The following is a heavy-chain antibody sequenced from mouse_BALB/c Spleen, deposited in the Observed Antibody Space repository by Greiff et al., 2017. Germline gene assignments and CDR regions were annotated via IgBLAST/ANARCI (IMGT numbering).Heavy chain of an antibody. CDR1: GFTFSSYT. J-gene: IGHJ1*01. D-gene: IGHD1-2*01. CDR2: ISSGGSYT. V-gene: IGHV5-6-4*01. CDR3: TRDTATYFDV. Sequence: EVKLMESGGGLVKPGGSLKLSCAASGFTFSSYTMSWVRQTPEKRLEWVATISSGGSYTYYPDSVKGRFTISRDNAKNTLYLQMSSLKSEDTAMYYCTRDTATYFDVWGAGTTVTVSS.